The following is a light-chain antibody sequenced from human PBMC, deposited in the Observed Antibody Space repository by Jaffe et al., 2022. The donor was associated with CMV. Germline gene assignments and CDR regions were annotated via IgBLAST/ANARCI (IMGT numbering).Light chain of an antibody. V-gene: IGKV1-5*03. CDR2: KAS. CDR3: QQYSTYPMYT. CDR1: QSISTW. J-gene: IGKJ2*01. Sequence: DIQMTQSPSTLSASVGDRVTITCRASQSISTWLAWYQQKPGKAPKVLIYKASSLESGVPPRFSGSGSGTEFTLTISSLQPDDFASYYCQQYSTYPMYTFGQGTKLEIK.